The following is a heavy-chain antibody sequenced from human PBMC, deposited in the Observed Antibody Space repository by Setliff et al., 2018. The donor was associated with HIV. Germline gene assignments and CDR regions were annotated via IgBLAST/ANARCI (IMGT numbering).Heavy chain of an antibody. CDR3: ARAFDSSAPWIDL. J-gene: IGHJ5*02. CDR2: IYHSGSS. D-gene: IGHD3-22*01. CDR1: GASFSNYY. Sequence: SETLSLTCAVYGASFSNYYWGWVRQPPGKGLEWIGDIYHSGSSNYNPSLKTRVTISVDKSKNQFSLKLTSVTAADTAVYYCARAFDSSAPWIDLWAQGTLVTVSS. V-gene: IGHV4-34*01.